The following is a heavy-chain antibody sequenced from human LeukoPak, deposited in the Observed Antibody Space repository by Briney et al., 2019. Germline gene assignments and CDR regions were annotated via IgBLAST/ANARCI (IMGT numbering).Heavy chain of an antibody. CDR3: ARGDRGTAAGNNWFNP. V-gene: IGHV3-30*04. Sequence: PGGTLRLSCVASGFTFSSDAMHRVRKAPGKGPEWVSVISYDGKEKYHADSVKGRFTISRDNSKNTLYLQMNSVRVEDTAVYYCARGDRGTAAGNNWFNPWGQGTLVTVSS. J-gene: IGHJ5*02. CDR2: ISYDGKEK. CDR1: GFTFSSDA. D-gene: IGHD6-13*01.